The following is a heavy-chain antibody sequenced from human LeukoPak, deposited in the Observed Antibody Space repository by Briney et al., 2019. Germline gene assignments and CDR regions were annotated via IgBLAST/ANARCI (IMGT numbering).Heavy chain of an antibody. D-gene: IGHD3-16*01. Sequence: KPSETLSLTCTVSGGSISSYYWSWIRQPPGKGLEWIGYIYYSGSTNYNPSLKSRVTISVDTSKNQFSLKLSSVTAADTAVYYCARLDEGGVGYFDYWGQGTLVTVSS. CDR3: ARLDEGGVGYFDY. V-gene: IGHV4-59*08. CDR1: GGSISSYY. CDR2: IYYSGST. J-gene: IGHJ4*02.